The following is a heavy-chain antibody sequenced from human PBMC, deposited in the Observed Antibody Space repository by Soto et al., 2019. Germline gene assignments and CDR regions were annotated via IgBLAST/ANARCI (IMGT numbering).Heavy chain of an antibody. V-gene: IGHV3-74*01. J-gene: IGHJ4*02. D-gene: IGHD1-1*01. CDR2: INGDGSRT. CDR3: ARELASYNDY. Sequence: EVQLVESGGGLVQPAGSLRLSCAASGFTFSGYWMHWVRQAPGKGLVWVSRINGDGSRTNYADSVKGRFTISRDNAKNTLYLQMNSLRAEDTAVYYCARELASYNDYWGQGTLVTVSS. CDR1: GFTFSGYW.